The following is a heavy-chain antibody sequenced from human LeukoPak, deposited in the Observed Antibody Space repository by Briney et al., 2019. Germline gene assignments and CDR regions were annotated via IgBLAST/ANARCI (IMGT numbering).Heavy chain of an antibody. D-gene: IGHD3-16*01. Sequence: ASVKVSCKASGYTFTSYGISWVRQAPGQGLEWMGWISAYNGNTNYAQKLQGRVTMTTDTSTSTAYMELRSLRSDDTAVYYCARDGDTYYDYVWGSQNWFDPWGQGTLVTVSS. CDR1: GYTFTSYG. J-gene: IGHJ5*02. V-gene: IGHV1-18*01. CDR2: ISAYNGNT. CDR3: ARDGDTYYDYVWGSQNWFDP.